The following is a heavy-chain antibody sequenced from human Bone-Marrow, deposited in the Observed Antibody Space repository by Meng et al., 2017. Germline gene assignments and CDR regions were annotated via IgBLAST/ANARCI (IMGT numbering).Heavy chain of an antibody. Sequence: ASVKVSCKASGYTFTGYYMHWVRQAPAQGLEWMGWINPNSGGTNYAQKFQGRVTMTRDTSISTTYMELSRLRSDDTAVYYCARDRAYYYDSSGYSRFLDYWGQGTLVTVSS. D-gene: IGHD3-22*01. CDR2: INPNSGGT. CDR3: ARDRAYYYDSSGYSRFLDY. V-gene: IGHV1-2*02. J-gene: IGHJ4*02. CDR1: GYTFTGYY.